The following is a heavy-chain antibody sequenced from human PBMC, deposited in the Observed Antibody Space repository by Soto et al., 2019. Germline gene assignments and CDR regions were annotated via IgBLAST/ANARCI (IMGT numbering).Heavy chain of an antibody. J-gene: IGHJ4*02. CDR2: ISSSSSTI. D-gene: IGHD3-22*01. CDR1: GFTFSSYS. CDR3: ARGYYDSSGYYWVFDY. V-gene: IGHV3-48*01. Sequence: EVQLVESGGGLVQPGGSLRLSCAASGFTFSSYSMNWVRQAPGKGLEWVSYISSSSSTIYYADSVKGRFTISRDNAKNSLCLQMNSLRAEDTAVYYCARGYYDSSGYYWVFDYWGQGTLVTVSS.